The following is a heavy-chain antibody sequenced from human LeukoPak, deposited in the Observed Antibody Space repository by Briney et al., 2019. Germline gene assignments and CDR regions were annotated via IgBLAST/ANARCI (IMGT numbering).Heavy chain of an antibody. V-gene: IGHV3-30*04. CDR3: AKVSVGYCTGDSCYSPMANNWLDP. D-gene: IGHD2-15*01. CDR1: GFTFSSFS. CDR2: ISFMGKIK. Sequence: GGSLRLSCTTSGFTFSSFSMHWVRQAPGKGLGGGEVISFMGKIKYSADPVKGRFTISRDNSQQTLYLQMNTLSVEDTAVYYCAKVSVGYCTGDSCYSPMANNWLDPWGQGTLVIVSS. J-gene: IGHJ5*02.